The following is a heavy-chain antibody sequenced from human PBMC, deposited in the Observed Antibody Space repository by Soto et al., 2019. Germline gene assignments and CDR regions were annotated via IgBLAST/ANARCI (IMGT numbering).Heavy chain of an antibody. CDR2: ISGSGDST. J-gene: IGHJ4*02. CDR3: ARRGSGSYYDC. V-gene: IGHV3-23*01. CDR1: GFTFSSYA. D-gene: IGHD1-26*01. Sequence: EVQLLESGGGLVQPGGSLRLSCAASGFTFSSYAISWVRQAPGKGLEWVSAISGSGDSTYYADSVKGRFTISRDNSKNTVYLQMNSPRADDTDIYYCARRGSGSYYDCWGQGTLVTVSS.